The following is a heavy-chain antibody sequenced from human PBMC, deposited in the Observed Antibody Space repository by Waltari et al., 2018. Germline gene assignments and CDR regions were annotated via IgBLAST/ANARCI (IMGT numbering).Heavy chain of an antibody. J-gene: IGHJ4*02. Sequence: EVQLLESGGNLVQPGGSLRLSCAASGFTFSTYAMNWVRQAPGKGLEWVSTISRSGDNTYYADSVKGRFTISRDNSKNTLHLQINSLRAEDTAVYSCAKTHGYSSSWAKFDHWGQGTLVTVSS. CDR1: GFTFSTYA. CDR3: AKTHGYSSSWAKFDH. D-gene: IGHD6-13*01. V-gene: IGHV3-23*01. CDR2: ISRSGDNT.